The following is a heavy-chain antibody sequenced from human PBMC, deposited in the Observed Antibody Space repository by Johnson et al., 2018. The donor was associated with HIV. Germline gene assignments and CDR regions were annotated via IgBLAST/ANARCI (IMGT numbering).Heavy chain of an antibody. CDR2: ISYDGSNK. CDR1: GFTFRNYG. CDR3: ARVGAFGDGISLGAFDI. J-gene: IGHJ3*02. D-gene: IGHD3-10*01. V-gene: IGHV3-30*03. Sequence: QLVESGGGVVQPGRSLRLSCSASGFTFRNYGMQWVRQAPGKGLEWVAVISYDGSNKYYADSVKGRFTISRENAKNSLYLQMHSLRAGDTAVYYCARVGAFGDGISLGAFDIWGQGTMVTVSS.